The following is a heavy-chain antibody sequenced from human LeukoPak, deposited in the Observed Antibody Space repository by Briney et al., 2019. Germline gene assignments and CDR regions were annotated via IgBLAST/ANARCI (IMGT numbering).Heavy chain of an antibody. Sequence: PSETLSLTCTVSGGSISSYYWSWLRQPAGKGLEWIGRIYTSGSTNYNPSLKSRVTMSVDTSKNQFSLKLSSVTAADTAVYYCARETIWSGSGNYDYWGQGTLVTVSS. J-gene: IGHJ4*02. CDR2: IYTSGST. CDR1: GGSISSYY. V-gene: IGHV4-4*07. D-gene: IGHD1-26*01. CDR3: ARETIWSGSGNYDY.